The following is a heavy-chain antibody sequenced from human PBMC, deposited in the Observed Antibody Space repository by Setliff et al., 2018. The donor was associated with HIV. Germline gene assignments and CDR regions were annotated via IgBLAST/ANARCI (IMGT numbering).Heavy chain of an antibody. D-gene: IGHD3-22*01. Sequence: SETLSLTCTVSGDSISNSYWSWIRQPPGKGLEWIGCIDDSGTTNYNPSLETRVTISIDTPKKQFSLKLSSVTAADTAIYFCAREDNYYSDSIGYSFFDYWGQGTLVTVSS. CDR2: IDDSGTT. CDR3: AREDNYYSDSIGYSFFDY. CDR1: GDSISNSY. J-gene: IGHJ4*02. V-gene: IGHV4-59*01.